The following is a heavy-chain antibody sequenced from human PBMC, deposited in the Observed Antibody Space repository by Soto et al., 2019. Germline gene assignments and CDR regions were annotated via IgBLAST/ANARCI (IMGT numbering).Heavy chain of an antibody. Sequence: SETLSLTCAVYGGSFNDYHWNWIRRPPGKRLEWIGEITHSGSTNYNPSLKGRVTILVDTSKNQVSLRLSSVTAADTAVYYCARGPVTKDYYYYGMDVWGRGTTVTVS. J-gene: IGHJ6*02. CDR2: ITHSGST. D-gene: IGHD4-4*01. V-gene: IGHV4-34*01. CDR3: ARGPVTKDYYYYGMDV. CDR1: GGSFNDYH.